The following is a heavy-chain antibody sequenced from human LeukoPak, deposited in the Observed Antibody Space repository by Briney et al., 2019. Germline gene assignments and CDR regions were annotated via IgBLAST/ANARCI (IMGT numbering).Heavy chain of an antibody. D-gene: IGHD3-10*01. V-gene: IGHV4-59*01. J-gene: IGHJ4*02. CDR3: ARVKPDYYGSGSYFVTRGLPDY. CDR2: IYYSGST. CDR1: GGSNSSYY. Sequence: SETLSLTCTVSGGSNSSYYWSWIRQPPGKGLEWIGYIYYSGSTNYNPSLKSRVTISVDTSKNQFSLKLSSVTAADTAVYYCARVKPDYYGSGSYFVTRGLPDYWGQGTLVTVSS.